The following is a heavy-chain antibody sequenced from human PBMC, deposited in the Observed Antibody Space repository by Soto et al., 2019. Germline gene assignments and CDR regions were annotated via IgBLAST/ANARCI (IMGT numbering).Heavy chain of an antibody. CDR2: IYYTGST. Sequence: SETLSLTCTVSGGSISSYYWSWIRQPPGKGLEWIGYIYYTGSTNYNPSLKSRVTISVDTSKNQFSLKLSSVTAADTAVYYCARQDYYYSCIDVWGQGTTVTVSS. J-gene: IGHJ6*02. CDR1: GGSISSYY. CDR3: ARQDYYYSCIDV. V-gene: IGHV4-59*01.